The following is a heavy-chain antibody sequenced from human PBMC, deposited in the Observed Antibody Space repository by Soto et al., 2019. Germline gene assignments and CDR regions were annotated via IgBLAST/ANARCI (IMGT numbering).Heavy chain of an antibody. CDR2: MSHSGTT. CDR1: SGSISSYY. V-gene: IGHV4-59*01. J-gene: IGHJ4*02. CDR3: AKNRACYDTECIGVFDF. D-gene: IGHD3-3*01. Sequence: SETLSLTCTVSSGSISSYYLSWIRQPPGKGLEWIAHMSHSGTTNYNASLKSRVTISVDTSKNQLSLDLTSVTAADTAIFFFAKNRACYDTECIGVFDFWGQGSQVTVSS.